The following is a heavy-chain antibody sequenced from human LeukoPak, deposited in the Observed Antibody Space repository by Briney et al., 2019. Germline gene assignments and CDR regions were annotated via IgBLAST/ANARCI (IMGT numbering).Heavy chain of an antibody. J-gene: IGHJ4*02. CDR2: INPQRGGT. D-gene: IGHD3-16*02. Sequence: ASVKVFCKASGLTFTGYYIHWVRQAPAQGLECMGYINPQRGGTNSSQKFNGTVTMTTDTSISAAYMELSSLISDDTAMYYCVREGNELLSNNFDYWGQGTLVTVSS. CDR3: VREGNELLSNNFDY. V-gene: IGHV1-2*02. CDR1: GLTFTGYY.